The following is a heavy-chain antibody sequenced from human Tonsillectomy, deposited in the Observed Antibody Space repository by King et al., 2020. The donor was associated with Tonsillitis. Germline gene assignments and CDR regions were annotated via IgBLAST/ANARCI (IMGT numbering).Heavy chain of an antibody. Sequence: VQLVESGGGLVQPGGSLRLSCVASGFTFSSYWMHWVRQTPGKGLGWVSRINSDGSTKSYADSVKGRFTISRDNAKNTLYLQMNSLRAEDTAVYYCASGDYKYSWGFYPWGPGTLVTVSS. J-gene: IGHJ5*02. CDR3: ASGDYKYSWGFYP. CDR1: GFTFSSYW. V-gene: IGHV3-74*01. CDR2: INSDGSTK. D-gene: IGHD4-17*01.